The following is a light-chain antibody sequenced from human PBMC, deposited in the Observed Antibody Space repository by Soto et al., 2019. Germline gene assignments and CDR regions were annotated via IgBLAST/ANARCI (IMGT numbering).Light chain of an antibody. CDR1: SSDVGGYNY. J-gene: IGLJ2*01. CDR2: EVS. Sequence: QSALTQPPSASGSPGQSVTISCTGTSSDVGGYNYVSWYQQHPGKAPKLMIYEVSKRPSGVPDRFSGSKSGNTASLTVSELQAEDEADYYCSSYAGSKTLFGGGTKVTVL. V-gene: IGLV2-8*01. CDR3: SSYAGSKTL.